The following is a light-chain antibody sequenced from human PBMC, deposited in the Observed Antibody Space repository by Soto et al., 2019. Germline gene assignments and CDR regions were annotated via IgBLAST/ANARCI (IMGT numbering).Light chain of an antibody. CDR1: NSNIGNND. CDR2: SNN. CDR3: AAWDDSLSLYV. Sequence: QSVLTQPPSASGTPGQRVTISCSGSNSNIGNNDVYWYQQLPGTAPKLLIYSNNQRPSGVPDRFSGSKSGASASLAISGLRSEDEADYYCAAWDDSLSLYVFGSGTKLTVL. V-gene: IGLV1-47*02. J-gene: IGLJ1*01.